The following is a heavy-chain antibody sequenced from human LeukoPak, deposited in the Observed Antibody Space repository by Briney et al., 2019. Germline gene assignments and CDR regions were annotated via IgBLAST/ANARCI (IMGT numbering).Heavy chain of an antibody. CDR1: GFTFSSYG. CDR3: ARHVVAVGFDY. V-gene: IGHV3-21*01. D-gene: IGHD3-22*01. Sequence: GGSLGLSCAASGFTFSSYGMSWVRQAPGKGLEWVSSITSSSSYIYYADSVMGRFTISRDNANNSLYLQMNSLRAEDTAVYCCARHVVAVGFDYWGQGTLVTVSS. CDR2: ITSSSSYI. J-gene: IGHJ4*02.